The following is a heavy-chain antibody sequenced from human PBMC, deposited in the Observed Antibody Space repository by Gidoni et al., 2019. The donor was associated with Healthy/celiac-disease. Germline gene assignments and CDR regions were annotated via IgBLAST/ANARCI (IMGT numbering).Heavy chain of an antibody. V-gene: IGHV4-31*03. D-gene: IGHD6-19*01. Sequence: QVQLQESGPGLVKPSQTLSLTCTVSGGSISIGGYYWSWIRHHPGKGLEWIGYIYYSGSTYYNPSLKSRVTISVDTSKNQFSLKLSSVTAADTAVYYCARAGDSSGWYAYFDYWGQGTLVTVSS. CDR1: GGSISIGGYY. J-gene: IGHJ4*02. CDR2: IYYSGST. CDR3: ARAGDSSGWYAYFDY.